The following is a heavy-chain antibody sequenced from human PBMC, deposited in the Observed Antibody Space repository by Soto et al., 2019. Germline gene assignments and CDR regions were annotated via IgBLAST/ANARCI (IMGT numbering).Heavy chain of an antibody. V-gene: IGHV3-53*04. CDR3: AATRLGY. CDR1: GFTVSSNY. Sequence: EVQLVESGGGLVQPGGSLRLSCAASGFTVSSNYMSWVRQAPGKVLEWVYVIYSGGSTYYADSVKGRFTISRHNSKNTLDFQMNSRRAEDTAVYYCAATRLGYWGQGTLVTVSS. J-gene: IGHJ4*02. CDR2: IYSGGST. D-gene: IGHD5-12*01.